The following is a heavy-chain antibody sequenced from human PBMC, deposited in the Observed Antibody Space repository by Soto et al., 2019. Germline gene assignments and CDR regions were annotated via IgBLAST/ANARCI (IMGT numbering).Heavy chain of an antibody. D-gene: IGHD6-19*01. CDR1: GFTFDDYA. V-gene: IGHV3-9*01. Sequence: EVQLVESGGGLVQPGRSLRLSCAASGFTFDDYAMHWVRQAPGKGLEWVSGISWNSGSIGYADSVKGRFTISRGNAKNSLYLQMNSLRAEDTALYYCAKDGSGFDYWGQGTLVTVSS. CDR3: AKDGSGFDY. CDR2: ISWNSGSI. J-gene: IGHJ4*02.